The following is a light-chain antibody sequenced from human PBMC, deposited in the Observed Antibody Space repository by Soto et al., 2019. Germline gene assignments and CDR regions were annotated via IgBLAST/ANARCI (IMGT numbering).Light chain of an antibody. CDR3: QQANTFPIA. J-gene: IGKJ3*01. CDR1: QDILSW. Sequence: DIQMTQSPSSVSASVGDTVTITCRASQDILSWLAWYQQKPGEAPRLLIYASSNLQSRVTSRFSGSRSGTDFTLTISSLQPEDFATYYCQQANTFPIAFGPGTRLDIK. V-gene: IGKV1-12*01. CDR2: ASS.